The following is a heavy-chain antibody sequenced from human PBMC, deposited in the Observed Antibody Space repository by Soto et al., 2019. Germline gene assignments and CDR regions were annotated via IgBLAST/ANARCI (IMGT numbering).Heavy chain of an antibody. CDR1: GYSFTSYW. D-gene: IGHD2-2*01. CDR3: AGLYPVVVVPAAKGGAFDI. CDR2: IYPGDSDT. V-gene: IGHV5-51*01. Sequence: GESLKISCKGSGYSFTSYWIGWVRQMPGKGLEWMGIIYPGDSDTRYSPSFQGQVTISADKSISTAYLQWSSLKASDTAMYYCAGLYPVVVVPAAKGGAFDIWGQGTMVTVSS. J-gene: IGHJ3*02.